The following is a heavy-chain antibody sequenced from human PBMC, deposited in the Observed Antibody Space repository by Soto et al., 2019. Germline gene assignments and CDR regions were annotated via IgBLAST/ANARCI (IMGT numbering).Heavy chain of an antibody. CDR1: GGTFSSYA. V-gene: IGHV1-69*01. Sequence: QVQLVQSGAEVKKPGSSVKVSCKASGGTFSSYAISWVRQAPGQGLEWMGGIIPIFGTANYAQKFQGRVTIAADESTSTAYMELRSLRAEDTAVYYCARESNWNYVYYYGMDVWGQGTTVTVSS. D-gene: IGHD1-7*01. J-gene: IGHJ6*02. CDR3: ARESNWNYVYYYGMDV. CDR2: IIPIFGTA.